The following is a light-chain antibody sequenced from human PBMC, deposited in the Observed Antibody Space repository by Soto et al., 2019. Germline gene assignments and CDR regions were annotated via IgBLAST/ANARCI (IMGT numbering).Light chain of an antibody. Sequence: EIVLTQSPGTLSLSPGEGATLSCRAIQSVDSNYLAWYQQRFGQAPRLLIYDASRRATGIPDRFSGSGSGTDFTLTISGLEPEDFAVYYCQQYDSSPPITFGQGTRLEIK. CDR1: QSVDSNY. V-gene: IGKV3-20*01. J-gene: IGKJ5*01. CDR3: QQYDSSPPIT. CDR2: DAS.